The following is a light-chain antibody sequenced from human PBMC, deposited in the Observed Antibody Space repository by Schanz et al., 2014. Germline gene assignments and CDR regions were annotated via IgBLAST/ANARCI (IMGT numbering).Light chain of an antibody. J-gene: IGLJ3*02. Sequence: QSVLTQPPSASGSPGQSVTISCTGTSSDVGGYNYVSWYQQHPGKVPKLIIYEVNKRPSGVPDRFSGSKSGNTASLTISGLQAEDEADYYCNSFTSSHTHVFGGGTKLTVL. V-gene: IGLV2-8*01. CDR1: SSDVGGYNY. CDR3: NSFTSSHTHV. CDR2: EVN.